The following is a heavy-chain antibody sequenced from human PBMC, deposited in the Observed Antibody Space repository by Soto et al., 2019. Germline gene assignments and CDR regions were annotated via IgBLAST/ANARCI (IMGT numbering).Heavy chain of an antibody. CDR2: ISGSGGST. CDR3: ARSFFDWLSTPGPFDY. CDR1: GFTFSSYA. D-gene: IGHD3-9*01. J-gene: IGHJ4*02. Sequence: PGGSLRLSCAASGFTFSSYAMSWVRQAPGKGLEWVSAISGSGGSTYYADSVKGRFTISRDNSKNTLYLQMNSLRAEDTAVYYCARSFFDWLSTPGPFDYWGQGTLVTVSS. V-gene: IGHV3-23*01.